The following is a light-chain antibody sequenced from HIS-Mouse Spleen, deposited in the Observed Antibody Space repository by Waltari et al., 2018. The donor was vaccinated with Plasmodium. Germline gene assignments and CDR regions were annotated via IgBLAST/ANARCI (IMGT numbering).Light chain of an antibody. Sequence: SSELTQDPAVSVALGQTVRITCQGDSLRSYYASWYQQKPGQAPVLVIYGKNHRPPGIPDRFSGSSSGNTAALTITGAQAEDEADYYGNSRDSSGNHLVVFGGGTKLTVL. CDR2: GKN. CDR3: NSRDSSGNHLVV. CDR1: SLRSYY. V-gene: IGLV3-19*01. J-gene: IGLJ2*01.